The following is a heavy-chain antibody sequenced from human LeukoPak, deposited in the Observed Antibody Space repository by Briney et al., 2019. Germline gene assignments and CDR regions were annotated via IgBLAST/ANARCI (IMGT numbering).Heavy chain of an antibody. CDR1: GFTFSSYG. V-gene: IGHV3-30*02. Sequence: WGSLRLSCAASGFTFSSYGMHWVRQAPGKGLEWVAFIRYDGSNKYYADSVKGRFTISRDNSKNTLYLQMNSLRAEDTAVYYCAKGPPSGSYMRVDYWGQGTLVTVSS. J-gene: IGHJ4*02. CDR2: IRYDGSNK. CDR3: AKGPPSGSYMRVDY. D-gene: IGHD1-26*01.